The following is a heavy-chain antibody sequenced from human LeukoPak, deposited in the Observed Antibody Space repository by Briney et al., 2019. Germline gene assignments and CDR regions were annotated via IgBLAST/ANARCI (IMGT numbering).Heavy chain of an antibody. CDR2: FDPEDGET. J-gene: IGHJ6*02. D-gene: IGHD2-2*02. CDR1: GYTLTELS. V-gene: IGHV1-24*01. CDR3: ATARAPFSSTSCYSSDCYYYYYGMDV. Sequence: GASVRVSCKVSGYTLTELSMHWVRQAPGKGLEWMGVFDPEDGETIYAQKFQGRVTMTEDTSTDTAYMELSSLRSEDTAVYYCATARAPFSSTSCYSSDCYYYYYGMDVWGQGTTVTVSS.